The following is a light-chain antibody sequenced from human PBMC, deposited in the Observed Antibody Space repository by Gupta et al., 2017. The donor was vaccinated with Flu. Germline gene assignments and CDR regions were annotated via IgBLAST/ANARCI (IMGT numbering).Light chain of an antibody. CDR2: EGA. V-gene: IGLV2-8*01. J-gene: IGLJ3*02. CDR1: SSDVVAYYY. CDR3: SSFAGTNTPWL. Sequence: QSALPQPPSASGSPGQSVTISCTGTSSDVVAYYYVSWYHQPPCKAPRLIIAEGAKRPSVVPVRFSGSKSGNTPSLTVSELQPEDEADYYCSSFAGTNTPWLFGGGTKLTV.